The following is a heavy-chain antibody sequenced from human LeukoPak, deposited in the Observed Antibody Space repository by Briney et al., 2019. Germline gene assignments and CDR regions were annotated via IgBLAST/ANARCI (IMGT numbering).Heavy chain of an antibody. V-gene: IGHV3-23*01. CDR1: GFTFSSYA. CDR2: ISGSGGST. Sequence: GGSLRLPCAASGFTFSSYAMSWVRQAPGKGLEWVSAISGSGGSTYYADSVKGRFTISRDNSKNTLYLQMNSLRAEDTAVYYCAKKVWAVTLLSWFDPWGQGTLVTVSS. CDR3: AKKVWAVTLLSWFDP. D-gene: IGHD4-17*01. J-gene: IGHJ5*02.